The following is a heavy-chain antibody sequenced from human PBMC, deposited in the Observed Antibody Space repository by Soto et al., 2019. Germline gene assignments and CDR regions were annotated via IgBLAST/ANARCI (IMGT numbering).Heavy chain of an antibody. Sequence: PGGSLRLSCSASGFTFSTYAMYWVRQAPGKGLEYVSAISSNGGLTYYADSVKGRFTISRDNSKNTLYLQMSSLRTEDTAVYYCVKEQSSGWPRYCFDYWGQGTLVTVSS. CDR3: VKEQSSGWPRYCFDY. V-gene: IGHV3-64D*06. J-gene: IGHJ4*02. CDR2: ISSNGGLT. D-gene: IGHD6-19*01. CDR1: GFTFSTYA.